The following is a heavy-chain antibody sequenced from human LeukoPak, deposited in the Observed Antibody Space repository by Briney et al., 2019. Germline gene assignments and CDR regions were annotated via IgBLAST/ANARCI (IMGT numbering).Heavy chain of an antibody. CDR2: IYYSGST. D-gene: IGHD2-15*01. CDR1: GGSISSSSYY. Sequence: SETLSLTCTVSGGSISSSSYYWGWIRQPPGKGLEWIGSIYYSGSTYYNPSLKSRVTISVDTSKNQFSLKLSSVTAADTAVYYCARGWSIVVVVAAPPYYFDYWGQGTLVTVSS. J-gene: IGHJ4*02. V-gene: IGHV4-39*07. CDR3: ARGWSIVVVVAAPPYYFDY.